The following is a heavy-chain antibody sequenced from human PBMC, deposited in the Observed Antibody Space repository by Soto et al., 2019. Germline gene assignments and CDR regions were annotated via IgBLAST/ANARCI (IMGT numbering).Heavy chain of an antibody. J-gene: IGHJ3*02. CDR1: GYTFTSYG. D-gene: IGHD4-17*01. V-gene: IGHV1-18*01. CDR2: ISAYNGNT. CDR3: VRSRYGDYTPEGYAFDI. Sequence: QVQLVQSGAEVKKPGASVKVSCKASGYTFTSYGISWVRQAPGQGLEWMGWISAYNGNTNYAQKLQGRVTMTTDTSTSTAYMELRSLRSDDTAVYYCVRSRYGDYTPEGYAFDIWGQGTMVTVSS.